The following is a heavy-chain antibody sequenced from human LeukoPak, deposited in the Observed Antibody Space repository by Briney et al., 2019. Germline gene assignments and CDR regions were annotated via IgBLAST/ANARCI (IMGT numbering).Heavy chain of an antibody. J-gene: IGHJ3*02. CDR1: GGSISSYY. D-gene: IGHD3-10*01. CDR3: ARRPSGGYYGSGSSPFGAFDI. CDR2: IYYSGST. V-gene: IGHV4-59*08. Sequence: SGTLSLTCAVSGGSISSYYWSWIRQPPGKGLEWIGYIYYSGSTNYNPSLKSRVTISVDTSKNQFSLKLSSVTAADTAVYYCARRPSGGYYGSGSSPFGAFDIWGQGTMVTVSS.